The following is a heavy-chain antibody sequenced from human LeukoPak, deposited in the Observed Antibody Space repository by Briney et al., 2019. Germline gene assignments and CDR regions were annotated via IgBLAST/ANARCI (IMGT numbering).Heavy chain of an antibody. CDR1: GFTFDDYA. J-gene: IGHJ4*02. D-gene: IGHD5-18*01. CDR2: ISWNSGSI. Sequence: GRSLRLSCAASGFTFDDYAMHWVRPAPGKGLEGVSGISWNSGSIGYADSVKGRFTISRDNAKNSLYLQMNSLRAEDTALYYCAKDMHLTAMATRYFDYWGQGTLVTVSS. V-gene: IGHV3-9*01. CDR3: AKDMHLTAMATRYFDY.